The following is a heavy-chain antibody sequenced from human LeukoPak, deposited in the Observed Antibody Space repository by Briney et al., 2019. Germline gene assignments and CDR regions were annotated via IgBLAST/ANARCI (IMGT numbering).Heavy chain of an antibody. CDR2: ISYDGSNK. D-gene: IGHD3-3*02. V-gene: IGHV3-30*18. J-gene: IGHJ4*02. Sequence: GGSLRLSCAASGFTFSSYGMHWVRQAPGKGLEWVAVISYDGSNKYYADSVKGRFTISRDNSKNTLYLQMNSLRAEDTAVYYCAKGGLSDFGVMWAPDYWGQGTLVTVSS. CDR1: GFTFSSYG. CDR3: AKGGLSDFGVMWAPDY.